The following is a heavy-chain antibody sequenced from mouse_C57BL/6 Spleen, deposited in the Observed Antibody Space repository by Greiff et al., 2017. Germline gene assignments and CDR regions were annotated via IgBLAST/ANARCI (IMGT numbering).Heavy chain of an antibody. D-gene: IGHD2-12*01. CDR1: GFTFSSYA. CDR3: ARDYSGVYSPYFDY. J-gene: IGHJ2*01. V-gene: IGHV5-4*01. CDR2: ISDGGSYT. Sequence: EVKLVESGGGLVKPGGSLKLSCAASGFTFSSYAMSWVRQTPEKRLEWVATISDGGSYTYYPDNVKGRFTISRDNAKNNLYLQMSHLKSEDTAMYYCARDYSGVYSPYFDYWGQGTTLTVSS.